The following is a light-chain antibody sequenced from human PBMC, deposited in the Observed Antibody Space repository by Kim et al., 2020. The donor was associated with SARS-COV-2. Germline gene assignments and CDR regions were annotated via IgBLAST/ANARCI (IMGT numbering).Light chain of an antibody. CDR3: QQRSSWYT. CDR2: DAS. CDR1: QSVSSY. J-gene: IGKJ2*01. Sequence: LSLAQGERATLSCRASQSVSSYLAWYQQKPGQAPRLLICDASRRATGIPPRFSGSGSGTDFTLTISSLEPEDFAVYYCQQRSSWYTFGQGTKLEI. V-gene: IGKV3-11*01.